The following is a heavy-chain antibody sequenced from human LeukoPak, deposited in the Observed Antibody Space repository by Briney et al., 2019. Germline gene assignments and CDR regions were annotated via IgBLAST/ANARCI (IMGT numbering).Heavy chain of an antibody. CDR2: ISDSGGST. V-gene: IGHV3-23*01. Sequence: GGSLRLSCAASGFTFSSYGMHWVRQAPGKGLEWVSAISDSGGSTYYADSVKGRFTISRDNSKNTLYLQMNSLRADDTAVYYCAKLTPPLDYSDPDFDYWGQGTLVTVSS. J-gene: IGHJ4*02. CDR3: AKLTPPLDYSDPDFDY. CDR1: GFTFSSYG. D-gene: IGHD4-17*01.